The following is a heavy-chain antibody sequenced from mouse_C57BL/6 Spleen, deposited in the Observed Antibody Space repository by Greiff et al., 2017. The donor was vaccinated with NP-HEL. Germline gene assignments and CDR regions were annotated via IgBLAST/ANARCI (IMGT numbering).Heavy chain of an antibody. CDR3: AGITTVPTPYDAIDY. Sequence: EVKLVESGGGLVKPGGSLKLSCAASGFTFSDYGMHWVRQAPEKGLEWVAYISSGSSTIYYADTGKGRFTITGDNAKNTRLLQMTSLRSEDTAMYYCAGITTVPTPYDAIDYWGQGTSVPVSS. J-gene: IGHJ4*01. V-gene: IGHV5-17*01. CDR1: GFTFSDYG. CDR2: ISSGSSTI. D-gene: IGHD1-1*01.